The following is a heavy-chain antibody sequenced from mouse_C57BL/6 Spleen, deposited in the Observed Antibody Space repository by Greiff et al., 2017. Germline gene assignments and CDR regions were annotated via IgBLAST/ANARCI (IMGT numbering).Heavy chain of an antibody. CDR3: ERSEGLRDWFAY. CDR1: GYTFTSSW. V-gene: IGHV1-53*01. Sequence: QVQLQQPGTELVKPGASVKLSCKASGYTFTSSWMHWVKQRPGQGLEWIGNINPSNGGTNYNEKFKSKATLTVDKSSSTAYMQLSSLTSEDSAVYYCERSEGLRDWFAYWGQGTLVTVSA. CDR2: INPSNGGT. J-gene: IGHJ3*01. D-gene: IGHD2-4*01.